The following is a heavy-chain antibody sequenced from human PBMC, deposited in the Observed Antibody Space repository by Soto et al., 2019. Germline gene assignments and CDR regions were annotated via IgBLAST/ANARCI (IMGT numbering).Heavy chain of an antibody. CDR1: GYTFTGYY. D-gene: IGHD6-19*01. J-gene: IGHJ4*02. CDR3: ARREQWLENFDY. Sequence: QVQLEQSGAEVKKPGASVKVSCKTSGYTFTGYYIHWIRQSPGQGLEWMGWINPNSGDTNYSQDFQGRVTMTSDTSFTTAYVELTRLRSDDTAVYYCARREQWLENFDYWGQGTLVTVSS. V-gene: IGHV1-2*02. CDR2: INPNSGDT.